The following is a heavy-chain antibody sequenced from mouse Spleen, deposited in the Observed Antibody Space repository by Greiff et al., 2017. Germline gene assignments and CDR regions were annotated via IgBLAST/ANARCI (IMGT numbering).Heavy chain of an antibody. CDR3: ARDLYGSSPFAY. CDR1: GFTFSDFY. V-gene: IGHV7-1*01. Sequence: EVKLMESGGGLVQSGRSLRLSCATSGFTFSDFYMEWVRQAPGKGLEWIAASRNKANDYTTEYSASVKGRFIVSRDTSQSILYLQMNALRAEDTAIYYCARDLYGSSPFAYWGQGTLVTVSA. D-gene: IGHD1-1*01. CDR2: SRNKANDYTT. J-gene: IGHJ3*01.